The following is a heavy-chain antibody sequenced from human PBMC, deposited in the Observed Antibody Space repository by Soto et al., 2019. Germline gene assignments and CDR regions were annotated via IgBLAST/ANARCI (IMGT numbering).Heavy chain of an antibody. J-gene: IGHJ4*02. CDR3: ARSPTFYDH. CDR1: GFTLPGYS. V-gene: IGHV3-48*01. Sequence: GGSLRLSCAPSGFTLPGYSMNWVRQAPGKGLEWVSYISSSSDTIYYADSVKGRFTISRDNAKNLLYLQMKSLRAEDTAVYYCARSPTFYDHGGQGTPVTVSS. CDR2: ISSSSDTI.